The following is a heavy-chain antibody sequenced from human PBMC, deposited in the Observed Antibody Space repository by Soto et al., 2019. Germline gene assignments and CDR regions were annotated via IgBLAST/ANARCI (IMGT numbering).Heavy chain of an antibody. CDR2: IVVGSGNT. J-gene: IGHJ6*02. CDR1: GFTFTSSA. CDR3: AADSKNYDILTGYRPYYYYYGMDV. D-gene: IGHD3-9*01. Sequence: VASVKVSCKASGFTFTSSAVQWVRQARGQRLEWIGWIVVGSGNTNYAQKFQERVTITRDMSTSTAYMELSSLRSEDTAVYYCAADSKNYDILTGYRPYYYYYGMDVWGQGTTVTVSS. V-gene: IGHV1-58*01.